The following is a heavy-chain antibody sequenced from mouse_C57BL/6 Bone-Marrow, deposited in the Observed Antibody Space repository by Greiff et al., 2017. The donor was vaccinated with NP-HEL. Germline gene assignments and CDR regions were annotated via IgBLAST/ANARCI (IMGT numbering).Heavy chain of an antibody. CDR3: AKERDTYYDSSPFAY. J-gene: IGHJ3*01. CDR2: IWGDGSR. V-gene: IGHV2-3*01. CDR1: GFSLTSYG. Sequence: QVTLKESGPGLVAPSQSLSITCTVSGFSLTSYGVSWVRQPPGKGLEWLGVIWGDGSRNYHSALISSLSIMKDNSESQVVLKLNRLQTDDTAAYYGAKERDTYYDSSPFAYWGQGTLVTVSA. D-gene: IGHD1-1*01.